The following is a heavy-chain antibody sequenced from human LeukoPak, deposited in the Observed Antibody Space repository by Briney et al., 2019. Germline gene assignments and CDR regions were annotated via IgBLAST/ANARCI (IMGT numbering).Heavy chain of an antibody. CDR2: ISGGGGST. Sequence: GGSLRLSCAASGFTFSSYAMSWVRQAPGKGLEWVSVISGGGGSTYHADSVKGRFTISRDNSKNTLYLQMNSLRAEDTAVYYCANSIVVVTAIRYWGQGTLVTVSS. V-gene: IGHV3-23*01. J-gene: IGHJ4*02. CDR3: ANSIVVVTAIRY. CDR1: GFTFSSYA. D-gene: IGHD2-21*02.